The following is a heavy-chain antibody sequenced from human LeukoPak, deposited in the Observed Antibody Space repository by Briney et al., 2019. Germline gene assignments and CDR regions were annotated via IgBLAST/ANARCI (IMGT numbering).Heavy chain of an antibody. CDR2: IYHDGST. J-gene: IGHJ4*02. D-gene: IGHD6-19*01. Sequence: SSETLSLTCTISGGPITGYYWSWIRQPPGKGLEWIAYIYHDGSTNHNPSLKSRVSISVDTSRSQFSLKLSSVTAADTAVYYCARALAVASDYWGQGTLVTVSS. V-gene: IGHV4-59*12. CDR3: ARALAVASDY. CDR1: GGPITGYY.